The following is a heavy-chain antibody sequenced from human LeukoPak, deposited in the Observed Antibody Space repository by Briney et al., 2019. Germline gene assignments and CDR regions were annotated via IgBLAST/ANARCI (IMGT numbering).Heavy chain of an antibody. V-gene: IGHV3-11*01. Sequence: GGSLRLSCAASGFTFSDYYMSWIRQTPGKGPEWVSYISGSGTTMEYAKSVKGRFTISRDNAKDSLYLQMNSLEAEGTAVYYCAKGHTYGMIWGQGTLVSVSS. D-gene: IGHD2-8*01. CDR2: ISGSGTTM. J-gene: IGHJ4*02. CDR1: GFTFSDYY. CDR3: AKGHTYGMI.